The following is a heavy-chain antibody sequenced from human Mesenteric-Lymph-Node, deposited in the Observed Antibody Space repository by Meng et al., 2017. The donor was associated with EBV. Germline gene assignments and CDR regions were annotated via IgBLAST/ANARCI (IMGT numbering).Heavy chain of an antibody. CDR3: ARSYSNFQFFDS. D-gene: IGHD4-11*01. CDR2: INDSGST. V-gene: IGHV4-34*01. Sequence: QVRIQQWVAGLLKPSETLSLTCAVYGGSFSAYYWSWIRQPPGKGLEWIGEINDSGSTNYNPSLKSRVTISLDTSNKHFSLKLSSVTAADAAVYYCARSYSNFQFFDSWGQGTLVTVSS. CDR1: GGSFSAYY. J-gene: IGHJ4*02.